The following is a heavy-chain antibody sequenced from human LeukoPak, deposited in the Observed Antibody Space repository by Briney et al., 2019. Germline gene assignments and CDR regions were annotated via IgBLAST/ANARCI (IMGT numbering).Heavy chain of an antibody. Sequence: GRSLRLSCAASGFTFSSYGMHWVRQAPGKGLEWVAVISYDGSNKYYADSVKGRFTISRDNSKNTLYLQMNSLRAEETAVYYCAKDLQGYFDYWGQGTLVTVSS. CDR1: GFTFSSYG. CDR2: ISYDGSNK. CDR3: AKDLQGYFDY. J-gene: IGHJ4*02. V-gene: IGHV3-30*18.